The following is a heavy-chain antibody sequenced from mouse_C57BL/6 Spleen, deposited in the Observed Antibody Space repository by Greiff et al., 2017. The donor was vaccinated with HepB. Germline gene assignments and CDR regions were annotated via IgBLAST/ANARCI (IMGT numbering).Heavy chain of an antibody. D-gene: IGHD1-1*01. CDR1: GFAFTNYL. Sequence: QVQLQQSGAELVRPGTSVKVSCKASGFAFTNYLIEWVKQRPGQGLEWIGVINPGSGGTNYNEKFKGKATLTADTSSSTAYMQLSSLTSEDSAVYVCARDYDSGYWYYDIWGKGTTLTVSS. CDR3: ARDYDSGYWYYDI. V-gene: IGHV1-54*01. CDR2: INPGSGGT. J-gene: IGHJ1*03.